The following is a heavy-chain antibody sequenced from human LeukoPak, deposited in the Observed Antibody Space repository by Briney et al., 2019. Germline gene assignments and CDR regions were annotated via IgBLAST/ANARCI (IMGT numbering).Heavy chain of an antibody. CDR1: GYTFTSYY. D-gene: IGHD6-13*01. J-gene: IGHJ4*02. CDR2: INPSGGST. Sequence: ASVKVSCKASGYTFTSYYMHWVRQAPGQGLEWMGIINPSGGSTSYAQKFQGRVTMTRDTSTSTVYMGLSSLRSEDTAVYYCARADQGKAAANYWGQGTLVTVSS. V-gene: IGHV1-46*01. CDR3: ARADQGKAAANY.